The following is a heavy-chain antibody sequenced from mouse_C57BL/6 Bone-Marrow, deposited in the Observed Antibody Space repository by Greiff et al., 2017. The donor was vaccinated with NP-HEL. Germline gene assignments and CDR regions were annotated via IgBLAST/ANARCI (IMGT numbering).Heavy chain of an antibody. J-gene: IGHJ2*01. CDR3: ARDRAQY. Sequence: EVQLQQSGPKLVKPGASVKISCKASGYTFTDYYMNWVKQSHGKSLEWIGDINPNNGGTSYNQKFKGKATLTVDKSSSTAYMELRSLTSEDSAVYYCARDRAQYWGQGTTLTVSS. V-gene: IGHV1-26*01. CDR1: GYTFTDYY. CDR2: INPNNGGT. D-gene: IGHD3-3*01.